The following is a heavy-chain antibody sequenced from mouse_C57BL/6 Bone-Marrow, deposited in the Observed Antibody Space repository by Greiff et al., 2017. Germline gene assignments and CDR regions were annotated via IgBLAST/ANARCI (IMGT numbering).Heavy chain of an antibody. CDR3: ARWGGSSPFDY. D-gene: IGHD1-1*01. Sequence: QVQLQQSGAELVRPGTSVKVSCKASGYAFTNYLIEWVKQRPGQGLEWIGVINPGSGGTNYNEKFKGKATLTADKSSSTAYMQRSSRTSEDSAVYFCARWGGSSPFDYWGQGTTLTVSS. CDR2: INPGSGGT. J-gene: IGHJ2*01. CDR1: GYAFTNYL. V-gene: IGHV1-54*01.